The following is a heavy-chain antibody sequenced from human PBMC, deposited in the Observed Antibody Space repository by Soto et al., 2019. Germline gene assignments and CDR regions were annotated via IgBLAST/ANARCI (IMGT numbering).Heavy chain of an antibody. V-gene: IGHV3-15*01. CDR2: IKRKIDGETK. CDR3: AADRYCSSNTCPGAFDI. CDR1: GXXXXXXW. J-gene: IGHJ3*02. Sequence: EVQLLESGGDLAXPGGSLXLSCAXSGXXXXXXWMTXVRQAPGRGLEWVGRIKRKIDGETKNYAAPVKGRFTISRDDSKNTLYLQMNSLKTDDSAVYYCAADRYCSSNTCPGAFDIWGQGTTV. D-gene: IGHD2-2*01.